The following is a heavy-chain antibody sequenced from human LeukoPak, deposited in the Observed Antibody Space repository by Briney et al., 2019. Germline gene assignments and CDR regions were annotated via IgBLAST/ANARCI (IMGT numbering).Heavy chain of an antibody. CDR3: ARDWRDGYNYAFDI. Sequence: GGSLRLSCAASGFTFSSYWMSWVRQAPGKGLEWVSVIYSGGSTYYADSVKGRFTISRDNSKNTLYLQMNSLRAEDTAVYYCARDWRDGYNYAFDIWGQGTMVTVSS. CDR2: IYSGGST. J-gene: IGHJ3*02. CDR1: GFTFSSYW. V-gene: IGHV3-53*01. D-gene: IGHD5-24*01.